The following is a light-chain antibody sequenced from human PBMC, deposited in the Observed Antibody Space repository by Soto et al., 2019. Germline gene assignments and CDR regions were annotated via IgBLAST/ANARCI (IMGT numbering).Light chain of an antibody. CDR3: QQYNNWWT. V-gene: IGKV3-15*01. CDR1: QSVSST. CDR2: GAS. J-gene: IGKJ1*01. Sequence: EIVMTQSPATLCVSPGGRASLSCRASQSVSSTLAWYQQKPGQAPRLLIYGASTRATGIPARFSGSGSGTDFTLTISSLQSEDSAVYYCQQYNNWWTFGQGTKVDIK.